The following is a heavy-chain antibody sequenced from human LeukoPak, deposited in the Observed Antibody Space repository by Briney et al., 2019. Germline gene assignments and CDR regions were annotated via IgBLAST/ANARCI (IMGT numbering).Heavy chain of an antibody. V-gene: IGHV4-34*01. D-gene: IGHD2-8*01. J-gene: IGHJ4*02. Sequence: PSETLSPTCAVYGGSFSGYYWSWIRQPPGKGLEWIGEINHSGSTNYNPSLKSRVTISVDTSKNQFSLKLSSVTAADTAVYYCARAARYCTNGVCDGWLDYWGQGTLVTVSS. CDR3: ARAARYCTNGVCDGWLDY. CDR1: GGSFSGYY. CDR2: INHSGST.